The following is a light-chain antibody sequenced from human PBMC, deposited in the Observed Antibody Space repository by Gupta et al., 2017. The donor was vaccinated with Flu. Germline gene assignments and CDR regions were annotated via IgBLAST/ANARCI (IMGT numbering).Light chain of an antibody. CDR1: QSISSY. V-gene: IGKV1-39*01. CDR3: QQSYSNPFT. Sequence: DIQMTQSPSSLSASVGDRVTITCRASQSISSYLNWYQQKPGKAPKLLIYAASSLQSGVPSRFSGSGSGTDFTLTISSLQPEDFATYYCQQSYSNPFTFGPGTXVDIK. J-gene: IGKJ3*01. CDR2: AAS.